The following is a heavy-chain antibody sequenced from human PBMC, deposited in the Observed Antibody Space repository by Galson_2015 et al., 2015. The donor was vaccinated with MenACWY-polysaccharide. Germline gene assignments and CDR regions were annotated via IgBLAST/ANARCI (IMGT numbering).Heavy chain of an antibody. CDR1: GFTFSSYS. J-gene: IGHJ6*03. Sequence: SLRLSCAASGFTFSSYSMNWVRQAPGKGLEWVSYISSSSSTIYYADSVKGRFTISRDNAKNSLYLQMNSLRAEDTAVYYCAKLSGTTGGPATYYYYMDVWGKGTTVTVSS. CDR2: ISSSSSTI. CDR3: AKLSGTTGGPATYYYYMDV. D-gene: IGHD1-7*01. V-gene: IGHV3-48*01.